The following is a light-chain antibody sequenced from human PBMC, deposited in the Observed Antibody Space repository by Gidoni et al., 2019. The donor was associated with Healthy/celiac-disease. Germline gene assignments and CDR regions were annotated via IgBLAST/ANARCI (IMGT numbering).Light chain of an antibody. J-gene: IGLJ1*01. V-gene: IGLV2-8*01. CDR3: SSYAGSNTPYV. Sequence: QSALTQPPSASGSPGQSGTISCTGTSSDVGGYNYVSWYQQHPGKAPKLMIYAVSKRPSGVPDRFSGSKSGNTASLTVSGLQAEDEADYYCSSYAGSNTPYVFGTGTKVTVL. CDR2: AVS. CDR1: SSDVGGYNY.